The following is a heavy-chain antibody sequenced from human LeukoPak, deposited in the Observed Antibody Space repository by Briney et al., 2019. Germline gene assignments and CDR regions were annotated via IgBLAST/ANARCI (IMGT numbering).Heavy chain of an antibody. V-gene: IGHV4-39*01. CDR2: IYYSGST. CDR1: GGSISSSSYY. Sequence: PSETLSLTCTVSGGSISSSSYYWGWIRQPPGKGLEWIGSIYYSGSTYYNPSLKSRVTISVDTSKNQFSLKLSSVTAADTAVYYCARLAGRGGGFDYWGQGTLVTISS. CDR3: ARLAGRGGGFDY. J-gene: IGHJ4*02. D-gene: IGHD2-15*01.